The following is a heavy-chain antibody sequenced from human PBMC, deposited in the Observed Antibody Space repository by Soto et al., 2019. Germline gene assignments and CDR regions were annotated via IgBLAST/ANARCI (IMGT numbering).Heavy chain of an antibody. CDR2: IYWDDDK. Sequence: QITLNESGPTQVNPRQTLTLTCTFSGFSLTTSGVGVGWIRQSPGKAPEWLALIYWDDDKRYSPSLKSRLTITKDTSKNQGVLTIADLDPADTATYYCAHRVLRTVFGLVTTTAIYFDFWGQGTPVAVSS. D-gene: IGHD3-3*01. J-gene: IGHJ4*02. CDR1: GFSLTTSGVG. CDR3: AHRVLRTVFGLVTTTAIYFDF. V-gene: IGHV2-5*02.